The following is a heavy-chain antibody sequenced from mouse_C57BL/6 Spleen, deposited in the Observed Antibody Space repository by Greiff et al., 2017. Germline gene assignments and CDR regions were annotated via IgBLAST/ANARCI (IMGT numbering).Heavy chain of an antibody. J-gene: IGHJ2*01. D-gene: IGHD2-2*01. CDR1: GYTFTSYW. Sequence: QVQLQQPGAELVRPGSSVKLSCTASGYTFTSYWMHWVKQRPIQGLEWIGNIDPSDSETHYNQKFKDKATLTVDKSSSTAYMQLSSLTSEDSAVNYCARGRGLRDYFDYWGQGTTLTVSS. CDR2: IDPSDSET. V-gene: IGHV1-52*01. CDR3: ARGRGLRDYFDY.